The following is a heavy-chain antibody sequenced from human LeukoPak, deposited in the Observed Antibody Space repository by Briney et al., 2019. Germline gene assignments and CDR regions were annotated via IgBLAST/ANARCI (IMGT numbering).Heavy chain of an antibody. CDR1: GFTVSSNC. J-gene: IGHJ4*02. CDR3: AKVWIYDILTGYYFDY. V-gene: IGHV3-66*01. Sequence: GGSLRLSCAASGFTVSSNCMSWVRQAPGKGLEWVSVIYSGGSTYYADSVKGRFTISRDNSKNTLYLQMNSLRAEDTAVYYCAKVWIYDILTGYYFDYWGQGTLVTVSS. CDR2: IYSGGST. D-gene: IGHD3-9*01.